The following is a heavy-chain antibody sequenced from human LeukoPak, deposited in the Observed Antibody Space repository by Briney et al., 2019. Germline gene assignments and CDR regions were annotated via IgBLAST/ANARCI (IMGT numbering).Heavy chain of an antibody. CDR3: ARDGDYSSSGGFGDY. J-gene: IGHJ4*02. V-gene: IGHV3-48*03. D-gene: IGHD6-13*01. CDR2: ISSSGSTI. CDR1: RFTFSSYE. Sequence: GGSLRLSCAASRFTFSSYEMNWVRQAPGKGLEWVSYISSSGSTIYYADSVKGRFTISRDNAKNSLYLQMNSLRAEDTAVYYCARDGDYSSSGGFGDYWGQGTLVTVSS.